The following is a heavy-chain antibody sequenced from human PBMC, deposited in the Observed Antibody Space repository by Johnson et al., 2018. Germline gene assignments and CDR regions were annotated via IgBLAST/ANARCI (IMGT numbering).Heavy chain of an antibody. Sequence: QVQLVESGGGVVQPGRSLRLSCAASGFTFSSYGMHWVRQAPGKGLEWVAVIWYDGSNKYYADSVKGRFTISRDNSKNTLYMQMNSLRAEDTALYYCSKVGMGSVIYKYYYIDGWGKGTTVTVSS. V-gene: IGHV3-33*06. J-gene: IGHJ6*03. CDR2: IWYDGSNK. CDR3: SKVGMGSVIYKYYYIDG. D-gene: IGHD3-10*01. CDR1: GFTFSSYG.